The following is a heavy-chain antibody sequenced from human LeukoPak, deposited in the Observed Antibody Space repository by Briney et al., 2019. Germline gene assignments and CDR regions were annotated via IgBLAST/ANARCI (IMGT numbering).Heavy chain of an antibody. J-gene: IGHJ4*02. D-gene: IGHD2-8*01. CDR3: ARFSSNGVSEFAY. V-gene: IGHV3-66*02. Sequence: GGSLRLSCAASGFTVSSNYMSWVRQAPGKGLGWVSVIYSGGSTYYADSVKGRFTISGDNSKNTLYLQMNSLRAEDTAVYYCARFSSNGVSEFAYWGQGTLVTVSS. CDR2: IYSGGST. CDR1: GFTVSSNY.